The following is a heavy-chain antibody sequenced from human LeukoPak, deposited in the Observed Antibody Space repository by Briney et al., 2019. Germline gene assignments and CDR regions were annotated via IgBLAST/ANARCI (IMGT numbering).Heavy chain of an antibody. V-gene: IGHV1-46*01. CDR3: ARERREVEMATMGYFDY. Sequence: GASVKVSCKASGYTFTSYYMHWVRQAPGQGLEWMGIINPSGGSTSYAQKFQGRVTMTRDTSTSTVYMELSSLRSEDTAVYYCARERREVEMATMGYFDYWGQGTLVTVSS. CDR1: GYTFTSYY. D-gene: IGHD5-24*01. CDR2: INPSGGST. J-gene: IGHJ4*02.